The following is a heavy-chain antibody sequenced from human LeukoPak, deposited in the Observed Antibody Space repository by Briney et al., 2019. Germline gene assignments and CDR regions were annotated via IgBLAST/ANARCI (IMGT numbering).Heavy chain of an antibody. Sequence: GESLKISCKGSGYSFTTYWIGWVRQMPGKGLEWMGISYAGDSDNRYSPYFQGQVTISADKASSTAYLQWSSLKASDTAMYYCTRARYCSGGSCFAEYWGQGTLVTVSS. CDR3: TRARYCSGGSCFAEY. J-gene: IGHJ4*02. CDR1: GYSFTTYW. V-gene: IGHV5-51*01. CDR2: SYAGDSDN. D-gene: IGHD2-15*01.